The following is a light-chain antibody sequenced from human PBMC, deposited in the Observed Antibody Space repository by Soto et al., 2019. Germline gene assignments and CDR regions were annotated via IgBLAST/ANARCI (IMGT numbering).Light chain of an antibody. J-gene: IGLJ2*01. CDR1: SSDVGGYKY. CDR3: SSYTSSSTLV. Sequence: QSVLTQPASVSGSPGQSITISCNGTSSDVGGYKYVSWYQQYPGKAPKLIIYDVSDRPSGVSNRFSGSKSANTASLTISALQAEDEADYYCSSYTSSSTLVFGGGTKVTVL. V-gene: IGLV2-14*01. CDR2: DVS.